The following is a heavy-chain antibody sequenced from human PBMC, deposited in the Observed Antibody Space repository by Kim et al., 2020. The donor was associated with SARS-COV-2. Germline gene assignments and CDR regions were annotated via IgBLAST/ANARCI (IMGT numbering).Heavy chain of an antibody. D-gene: IGHD3-10*01. Sequence: ASVKVSCKASGYTFTSYYMHWVRQAPGQGLEWMGIINPSGGSTSYAQKFQGRVTMTRDTSTSTVYMELSSRRSEHTAGYYWSGGYGSGSHRGWFDPWGQG. CDR3: SGGYGSGSHRGWFDP. J-gene: IGHJ5*02. CDR2: INPSGGST. CDR1: GYTFTSYY. V-gene: IGHV1-46*01.